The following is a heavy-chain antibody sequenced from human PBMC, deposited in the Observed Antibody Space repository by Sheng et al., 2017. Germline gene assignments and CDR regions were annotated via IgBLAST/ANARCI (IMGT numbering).Heavy chain of an antibody. CDR1: GYSISSGYY. J-gene: IGHJ6*02. CDR2: IYHSGST. Sequence: QVQLQESGPGLVKPSETLSLTCAVSGYSISSGYYWGWIRQPPGKGLEWIGSIYHSGSTYYNPSLKSRVTISVDTSKNQFSLKLSSVTAADTAVYYCARAAGYDSYGYHYYYYYGMDVWGQGTTVTVSS. V-gene: IGHV4-38-2*01. D-gene: IGHD5-18*01. CDR3: ARAAGYDSYGYHYYYYYGMDV.